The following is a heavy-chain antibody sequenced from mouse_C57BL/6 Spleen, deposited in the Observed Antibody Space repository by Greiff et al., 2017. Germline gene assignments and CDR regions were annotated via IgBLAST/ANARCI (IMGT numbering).Heavy chain of an antibody. CDR3: ERDYGSSYY. Sequence: QVQLQQPGAELVRPGTSVKLSCKASGYTFTSYWMHWVKQRPGQGLEWIGVIDPSDSYTNYNQKFKGKATLTVDTSSSTADMQLSSLTSEDSAVYYCERDYGSSYYWGQGTSVTVST. D-gene: IGHD1-1*01. J-gene: IGHJ4*01. CDR2: IDPSDSYT. CDR1: GYTFTSYW. V-gene: IGHV1-59*01.